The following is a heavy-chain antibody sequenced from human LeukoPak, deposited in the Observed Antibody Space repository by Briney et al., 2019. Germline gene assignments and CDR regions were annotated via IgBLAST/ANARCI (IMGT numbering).Heavy chain of an antibody. CDR2: IYYSGTT. J-gene: IGHJ4*02. D-gene: IGHD3-22*01. Sequence: SETLSLTCTVSGGSISSYYWSWVRQPPGKGLEWIGYIYYSGTTNYNPSLKSRVTISVDTSMNQFSLTLISVTAADTAVYFCARAAPNYYDSSGSLRNPYFDYWGQGTLVTVSS. CDR1: GGSISSYY. V-gene: IGHV4-59*12. CDR3: ARAAPNYYDSSGSLRNPYFDY.